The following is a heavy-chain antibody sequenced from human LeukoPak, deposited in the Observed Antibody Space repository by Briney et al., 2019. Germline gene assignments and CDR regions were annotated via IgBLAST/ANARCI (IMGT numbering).Heavy chain of an antibody. V-gene: IGHV3-30*02. CDR1: GFTFSSYG. Sequence: GGSLRLSCAASGFTFSSYGMHWVRQAPGKGLEWVAFIRYDGSNKYYADSVKGRFTISSDNSKNTLYLQMNSLRAEDTAVYYCAKDGNHDFWSGYYVDYWGQGTLVTVSS. J-gene: IGHJ4*02. CDR3: AKDGNHDFWSGYYVDY. D-gene: IGHD3-3*01. CDR2: IRYDGSNK.